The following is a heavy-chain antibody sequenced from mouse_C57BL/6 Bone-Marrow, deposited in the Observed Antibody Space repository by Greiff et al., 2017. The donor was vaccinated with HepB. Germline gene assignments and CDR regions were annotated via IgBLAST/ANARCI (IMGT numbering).Heavy chain of an antibody. CDR2: IYPGNSDT. V-gene: IGHV1-5*01. J-gene: IGHJ2*01. D-gene: IGHD1-1*01. Sequence: EVQLQQSGTVLARPGASVKMSCKTSGYTFTSYWMHWVKQRPGQGLEWIGAIYPGNSDTSYNQKFKGKAKLTAVTSASTAYLELSSLTNEDSAVYYFSGAVVASYFFDYWGQGTTLTVSS. CDR3: SGAVVASYFFDY. CDR1: GYTFTSYW.